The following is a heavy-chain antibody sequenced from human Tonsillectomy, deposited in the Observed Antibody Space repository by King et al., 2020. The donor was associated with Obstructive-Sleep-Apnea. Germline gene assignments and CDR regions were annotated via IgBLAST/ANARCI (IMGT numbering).Heavy chain of an antibody. Sequence: VQLQQWGAGLLKSSETLSLTCTVYGGSFSDYYWSWIRQPPGKGLEWIGEINHSGSTNYNPAPKSRVTISVDTSKNPFSLKFSSWTAADTAVYYCARGSGAAAVNWFDPWGQGTLVTVSS. J-gene: IGHJ5*02. CDR2: INHSGST. CDR3: ARGSGAAAVNWFDP. CDR1: GGSFSDYY. V-gene: IGHV4-34*01. D-gene: IGHD6-13*01.